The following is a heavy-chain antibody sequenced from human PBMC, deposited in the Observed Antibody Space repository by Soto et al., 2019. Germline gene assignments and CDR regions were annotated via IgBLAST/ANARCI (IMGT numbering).Heavy chain of an antibody. V-gene: IGHV1-69*13. D-gene: IGHD2-15*01. Sequence: SVKVSCKASGGTFSSYAISWVRQAPGQGLEWVGGIIPIFGTANYAQKFQGRVTITADESTSTAYMELSSLRSEDTAVYYCARGSRDSERQHMDEIYYYYGMDVWGQGTTVTVSS. J-gene: IGHJ6*02. CDR2: IIPIFGTA. CDR1: GGTFSSYA. CDR3: ARGSRDSERQHMDEIYYYYGMDV.